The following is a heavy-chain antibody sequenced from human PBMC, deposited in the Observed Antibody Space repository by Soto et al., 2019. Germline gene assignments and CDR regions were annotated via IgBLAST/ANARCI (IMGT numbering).Heavy chain of an antibody. CDR1: GYTFTAYY. CDR3: ARARRDGYNFYYFDY. Sequence: ASVKVSCRASGYTFTAYYLPWWRKAPGQGLEWMGWINPNSGGTNYAQKFQGWVTMTRDTSISTAYMELSRLRSDDTAVYYCARARRDGYNFYYFDYWGQGTLVTVSS. V-gene: IGHV1-2*04. J-gene: IGHJ4*02. D-gene: IGHD5-12*01. CDR2: INPNSGGT.